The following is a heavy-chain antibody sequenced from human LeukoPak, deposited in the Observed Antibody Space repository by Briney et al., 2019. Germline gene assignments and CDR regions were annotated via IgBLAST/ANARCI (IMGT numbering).Heavy chain of an antibody. Sequence: GGSLRLSCAASGFTFSSSWMSWVRQAPGKGLEWVANVKQDGSEQYYVDSVKGRFTISRDNAKNSLYLQMNSLRAEDTAVHYCARDPYEVDSIGWYGAFDVWGQGAMVIVSS. J-gene: IGHJ3*01. D-gene: IGHD6-13*01. CDR2: VKQDGSEQ. V-gene: IGHV3-7*04. CDR1: GFTFSSSW. CDR3: ARDPYEVDSIGWYGAFDV.